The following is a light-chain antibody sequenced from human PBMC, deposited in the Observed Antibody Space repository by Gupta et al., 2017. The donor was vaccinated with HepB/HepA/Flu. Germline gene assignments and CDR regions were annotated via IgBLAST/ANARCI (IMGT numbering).Light chain of an antibody. CDR1: QSVGSN. J-gene: IGKJ1*01. Sequence: EIVMTQSPVTLSVSPGERATLSCKASQSVGSNLAWYQQKPGQAPRLLIYGASTTGSGIPARFSGSGSGIEFTLTIISLQPADLAAYFFQQYNTDWRTFGQGTQVEIK. V-gene: IGKV3-15*01. CDR2: GAS. CDR3: QQYNTDWRT.